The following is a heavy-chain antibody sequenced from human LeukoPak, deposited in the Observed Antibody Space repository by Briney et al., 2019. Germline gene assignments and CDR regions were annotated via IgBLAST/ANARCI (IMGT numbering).Heavy chain of an antibody. D-gene: IGHD3-10*02. J-gene: IGHJ6*04. CDR2: ISSSGSTI. Sequence: TGGSLRLSCAASGFTFSSYETNWVRQAPGKGLEWVSYISSSGSTIYYADSVKGRFTISRDNAKNSLYPQMNSLRAEDTAVYYCAELGITMIGGVWGKGTTVTISS. CDR1: GFTFSSYE. V-gene: IGHV3-48*03. CDR3: AELGITMIGGV.